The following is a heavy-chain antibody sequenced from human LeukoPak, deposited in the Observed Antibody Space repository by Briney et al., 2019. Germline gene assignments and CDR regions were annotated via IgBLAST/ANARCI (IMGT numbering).Heavy chain of an antibody. D-gene: IGHD5-18*01. CDR2: ISGSGGST. V-gene: IGHV3-23*01. CDR1: GFTFSIYA. J-gene: IGHJ4*02. CDR3: ARDMLSYGYYDY. Sequence: GALRLSCAASGFTFSIYAMSWVRQAPGKGLEWVSAISGSGGSTYYADSVKGRFTISRDNSKNTLYLQMNSLRAEDTAVYYCARDMLSYGYYDYWGQGTLVTVSS.